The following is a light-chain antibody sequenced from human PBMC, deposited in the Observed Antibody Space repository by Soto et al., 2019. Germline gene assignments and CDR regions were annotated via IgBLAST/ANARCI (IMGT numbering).Light chain of an antibody. Sequence: EIAMTQSPATLSVSPGERATLSCRASQSVSSNLGWYQQKPGQAPRLLIYGASTRATGIPARFSGSGSGTGFTLTITTLQSEDFAVYYCQQYNNWPYTFGQGTKLEIK. J-gene: IGKJ2*01. V-gene: IGKV3-15*01. CDR3: QQYNNWPYT. CDR1: QSVSSN. CDR2: GAS.